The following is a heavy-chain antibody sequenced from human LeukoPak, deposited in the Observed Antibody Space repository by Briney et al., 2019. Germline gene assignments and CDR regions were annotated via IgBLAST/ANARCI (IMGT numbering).Heavy chain of an antibody. J-gene: IGHJ5*02. Sequence: SETLSLTCTVSGGSISSYYWSWIRQPPGKGLEWIGYIYYSGSTQYNPSLTSRVTISVDTSKDQFSLKLSSVTAADTAVYYCARDRSGWYSGTRGWFDPWGQGTLVTVSS. CDR3: ARDRSGWYSGTRGWFDP. V-gene: IGHV4-59*01. D-gene: IGHD6-19*01. CDR2: IYYSGST. CDR1: GGSISSYY.